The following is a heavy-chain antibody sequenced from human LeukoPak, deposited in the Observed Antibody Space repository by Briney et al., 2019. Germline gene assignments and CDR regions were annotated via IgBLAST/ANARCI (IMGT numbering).Heavy chain of an antibody. D-gene: IGHD6-13*01. V-gene: IGHV3-23*01. CDR1: GFTFSTYA. CDR3: AREDYISSWYPHYYMDV. CDR2: ISGGGSST. J-gene: IGHJ6*03. Sequence: GGSLRLSCAASGFTFSTYAMSWVRQAPGKGLEWVSAISGGGSSTYYADSVKGRFTISRDNSKNTLYLQMNSLRAEDTAVYYCAREDYISSWYPHYYMDVWGKGTTVTISS.